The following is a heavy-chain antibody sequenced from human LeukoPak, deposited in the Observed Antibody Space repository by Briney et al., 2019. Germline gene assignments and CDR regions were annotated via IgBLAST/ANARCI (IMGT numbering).Heavy chain of an antibody. D-gene: IGHD3-16*02. J-gene: IGHJ4*02. V-gene: IGHV3-23*01. CDR2: ISGSGGST. CDR1: GFTFRSYG. Sequence: GGTLRLSCAASGFTFRSYGMSWVRQAPGKGLEWVSAISGSGGSTYYADSVRGRFTISRDNTKNTQYLQMNSLSAEDTAVYYWAKDSEIPFAGVIVIPVYYFDYWGQGTLVTVSS. CDR3: AKDSEIPFAGVIVIPVYYFDY.